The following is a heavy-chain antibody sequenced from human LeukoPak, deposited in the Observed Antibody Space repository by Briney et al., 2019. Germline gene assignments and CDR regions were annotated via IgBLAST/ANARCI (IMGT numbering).Heavy chain of an antibody. Sequence: GGSLRLSCAASGFTFSSYAMSWVRQAPGKGLEWVSAISGSGGSTYYADSVKGRFTISRDNSKNTLYLQMYSLRAEDTAVYYCAKDERDFWSGSEPGYWGQGTLVTVSS. CDR3: AKDERDFWSGSEPGY. CDR1: GFTFSSYA. CDR2: ISGSGGST. V-gene: IGHV3-23*01. D-gene: IGHD3-3*01. J-gene: IGHJ4*02.